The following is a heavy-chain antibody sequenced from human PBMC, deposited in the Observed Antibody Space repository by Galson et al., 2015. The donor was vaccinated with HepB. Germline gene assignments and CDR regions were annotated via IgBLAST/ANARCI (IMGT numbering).Heavy chain of an antibody. J-gene: IGHJ4*02. V-gene: IGHV3-21*01. D-gene: IGHD3-22*01. Sequence: SLRLSCAASGFTFSSYSMNWVRQAPGKGLEWVSSISSSSSYIYYADSVKGRFTISRDNAKNSLYLQMNSLRAEDTAVYYCARVKPFHYYDSSGYYYEFDYWGQGTLVTVSS. CDR3: ARVKPFHYYDSSGYYYEFDY. CDR1: GFTFSSYS. CDR2: ISSSSSYI.